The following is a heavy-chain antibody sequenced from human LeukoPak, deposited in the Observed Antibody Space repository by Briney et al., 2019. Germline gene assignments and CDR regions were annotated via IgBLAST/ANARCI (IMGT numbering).Heavy chain of an antibody. D-gene: IGHD2-2*02. Sequence: PSETLSLTCTVSDGSISSYYWTWIRQPPGKGLEWIGEINHSGSTNYNPSLKSRVTISVDTSKNQFSLKLSSVTAADTAVYYCARAPYCSSTSCYTKWRFDPWGQGTLVTVSS. J-gene: IGHJ5*02. CDR3: ARAPYCSSTSCYTKWRFDP. CDR1: DGSISSYY. V-gene: IGHV4-34*01. CDR2: INHSGST.